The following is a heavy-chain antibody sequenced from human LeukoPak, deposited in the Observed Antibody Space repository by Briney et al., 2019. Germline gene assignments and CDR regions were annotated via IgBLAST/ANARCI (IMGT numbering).Heavy chain of an antibody. V-gene: IGHV3-30*18. CDR2: ISYDASNK. D-gene: IGHD6-13*01. Sequence: GGSLRLSCAASGFTFSSYGMHWVRQAPGKGLEWVALISYDASNKYYADSVKGRFTISRDNSKNTLYLQMNSLRAEDTAVYYCAKDPRRYSRTGGYFDYWGQGTLVTVSS. J-gene: IGHJ4*02. CDR3: AKDPRRYSRTGGYFDY. CDR1: GFTFSSYG.